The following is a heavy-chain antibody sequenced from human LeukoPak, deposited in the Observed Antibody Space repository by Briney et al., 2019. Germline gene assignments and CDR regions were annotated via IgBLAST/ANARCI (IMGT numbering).Heavy chain of an antibody. CDR2: IYTSGTT. CDR1: GGSMSTYY. Sequence: KSSETLSLTCTVSGGSMSTYYWSWIRQPAGKGLEWIGRIYTSGTTNYNPSLKSRVTMSLDTSKNQFSLKLTSVTAADTAVYYCARESIFELVIDDWGQGTLVTVSS. D-gene: IGHD3/OR15-3a*01. V-gene: IGHV4-4*07. J-gene: IGHJ4*02. CDR3: ARESIFELVIDD.